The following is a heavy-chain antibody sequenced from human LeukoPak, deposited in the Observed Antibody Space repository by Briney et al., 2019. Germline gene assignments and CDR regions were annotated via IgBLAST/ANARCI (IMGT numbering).Heavy chain of an antibody. CDR2: IYRGDSDT. Sequence: GESLKISCKGSGYSFTSYWIGWVRQMPGKGLEWMGIIYRGDSDTRYSPSFQGQVTISADKSISTAYLQWSSLKASDTAMYYCARAAYGSGSYPPSLYYFDYWGQGTLVTVSS. V-gene: IGHV5-51*03. D-gene: IGHD3-10*01. CDR3: ARAAYGSGSYPPSLYYFDY. J-gene: IGHJ4*02. CDR1: GYSFTSYW.